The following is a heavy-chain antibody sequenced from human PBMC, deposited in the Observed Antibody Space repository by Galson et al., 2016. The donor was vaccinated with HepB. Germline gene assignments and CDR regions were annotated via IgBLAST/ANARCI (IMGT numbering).Heavy chain of an antibody. CDR2: INPNSGGT. CDR3: AREASGAVIIKYCFDP. D-gene: IGHD3-10*01. CDR1: GYAFVGYY. Sequence: SVKVSCKASGYAFVGYYMHWVRQAPGQGLEWMGWINPNSGGTNYAQKFQGRVTMTRDTSISTVYLELSRLTSDDTAVYYCAREASGAVIIKYCFDPWGQGTLVTVSS. J-gene: IGHJ5*02. V-gene: IGHV1-2*02.